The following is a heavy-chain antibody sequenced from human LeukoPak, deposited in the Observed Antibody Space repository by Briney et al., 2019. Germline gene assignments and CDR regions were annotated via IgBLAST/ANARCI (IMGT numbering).Heavy chain of an antibody. D-gene: IGHD2-15*01. V-gene: IGHV1-8*01. CDR1: GYTFTSYD. Sequence: ASVKVSCKASGYTFTSYDINWVRQATGQGLEWMGWMNPNSGNTGYAQKFQGRVTMTRNTSISTAYTELSSLRSEDTAVYYCARGYCSGGSYYPSRNWFDPWGQGTLVTVSS. CDR2: MNPNSGNT. CDR3: ARGYCSGGSYYPSRNWFDP. J-gene: IGHJ5*02.